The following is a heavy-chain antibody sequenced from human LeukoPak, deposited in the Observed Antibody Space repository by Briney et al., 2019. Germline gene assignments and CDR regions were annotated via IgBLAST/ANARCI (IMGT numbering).Heavy chain of an antibody. CDR3: VRDYYDSGSFYYYFDF. Sequence: PGGSLRLSCVVSGFTLSKYWMSWVRQAPGKGLEWVANINQDGSERDYVDSVKGRFTISRDNAKSSPFLQMNNLGAEDTAVYYCVRDYYDSGSFYYYFDFWGQGTLVTVSS. CDR1: GFTLSKYW. J-gene: IGHJ4*02. V-gene: IGHV3-7*03. CDR2: INQDGSER. D-gene: IGHD3-10*01.